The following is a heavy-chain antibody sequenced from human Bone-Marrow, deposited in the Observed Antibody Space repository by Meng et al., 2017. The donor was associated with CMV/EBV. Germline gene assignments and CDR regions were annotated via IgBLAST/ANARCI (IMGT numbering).Heavy chain of an antibody. J-gene: IGHJ3*02. CDR1: GGSVSSGSYY. V-gene: IGHV4-61*01. CDR3: AREGGATYFPSGTFDI. D-gene: IGHD1-26*01. Sequence: SETLSLTCTVSGGSVSSGSYYWSYIRQPPGKGLEWIGYIYNSGRTNYNPSLKSRVTISVDTYKNQFSLKLTSVTTADTAVYFCAREGGATYFPSGTFDIWGQGTMVTVSS. CDR2: IYNSGRT.